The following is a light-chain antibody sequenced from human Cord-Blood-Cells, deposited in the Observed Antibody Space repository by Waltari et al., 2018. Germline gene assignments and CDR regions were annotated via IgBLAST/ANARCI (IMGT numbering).Light chain of an antibody. CDR3: QQYYSTPPT. CDR2: WAS. J-gene: IGKJ4*01. CDR1: QSVLYSSNNKNY. Sequence: DIVMTQSPDSLAVSLGERATINCKSSQSVLYSSNNKNYLAWYQQEPGQPPKLLIYWASTRECGVPDRFSGSGSGTDFTLTISSLQAEDVAVYYCQQYYSTPPTFGGGTKVEIK. V-gene: IGKV4-1*01.